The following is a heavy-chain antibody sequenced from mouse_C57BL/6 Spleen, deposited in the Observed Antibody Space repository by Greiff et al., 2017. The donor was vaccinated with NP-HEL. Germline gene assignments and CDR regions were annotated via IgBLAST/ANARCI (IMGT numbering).Heavy chain of an antibody. D-gene: IGHD2-4*01. V-gene: IGHV5-12*01. CDR1: GFTFSDYY. J-gene: IGHJ4*01. CDR3: ARGPIYYDYDDYAMDY. CDR2: ISNGGGST. Sequence: EVQLVESGGGLVQPGGSLKLSCAASGFTFSDYYMYWVRQTPEKRLEWVAYISNGGGSTYYPDTVKGRFTISRDNAKNTLYLQMSRLKSEDTAMYYCARGPIYYDYDDYAMDYWGQGTSVTVSS.